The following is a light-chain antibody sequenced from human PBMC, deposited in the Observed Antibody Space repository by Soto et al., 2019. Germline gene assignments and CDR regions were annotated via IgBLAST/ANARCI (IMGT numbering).Light chain of an antibody. CDR3: QQYSSYLYT. V-gene: IGKV1-5*01. Sequence: DIQMTQSPSTLSASVGDRVTITCRASQSISSYLAWYQQKPGKAPKLLIYGASSLESGVPSRFSGSGSGTEFTLTISSLQPDDFATYCCQQYSSYLYTFGQGTKLEIK. CDR1: QSISSY. J-gene: IGKJ2*01. CDR2: GAS.